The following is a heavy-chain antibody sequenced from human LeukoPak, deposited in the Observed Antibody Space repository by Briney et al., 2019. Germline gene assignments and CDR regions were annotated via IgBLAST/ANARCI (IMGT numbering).Heavy chain of an antibody. CDR3: ARQGVAVAAIDY. V-gene: IGHV4-39*01. CDR2: IFYYGTS. J-gene: IGHJ4*02. CDR1: GDSVSSPTYF. Sequence: SETLSLTCTVSGDSVSSPTYFWGWIRHPPGKGLEWIGSIFYYGTSYYNPSLKSRVTISVDTFTNQFSLKLNSVTATDTAVYYCARQGVAVAAIDYWGQGTLVTVSS. D-gene: IGHD6-19*01.